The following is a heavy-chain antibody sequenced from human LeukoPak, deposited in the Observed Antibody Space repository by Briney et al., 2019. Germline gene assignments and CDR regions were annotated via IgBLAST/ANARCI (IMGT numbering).Heavy chain of an antibody. J-gene: IGHJ4*02. V-gene: IGHV4-61*05. D-gene: IGHD6-13*01. CDR1: GGSISSSSYY. CDR3: ARVYSSSWSTPYFDY. CDR2: IYYSGST. Sequence: KLSETLSLTCTVSGGSISSSSYYWSWIRQPPGKGLEWIGYIYYSGSTNYNPSLKSRVTISVDTSKNQFSLKLSSVTAADTAVYYCARVYSSSWSTPYFDYWGQGTLVTVSS.